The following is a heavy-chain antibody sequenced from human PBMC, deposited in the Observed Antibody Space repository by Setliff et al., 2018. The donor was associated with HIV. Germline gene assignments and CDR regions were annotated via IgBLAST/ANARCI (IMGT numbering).Heavy chain of an antibody. CDR2: ISPYNGDT. J-gene: IGHJ1*01. Sequence: ASVKVSCKASGYRFNTYGISWVRQAPGQGLEWMGWISPYNGDTRFAQSLQGRVTLTTDTSANTAYMEMRTLRSDDTAVYFCVRGVTRDISGYYRDEYFQHWGQGTPVTVSS. CDR1: GYRFNTYG. CDR3: VRGVTRDISGYYRDEYFQH. D-gene: IGHD3-22*01. V-gene: IGHV1-18*01.